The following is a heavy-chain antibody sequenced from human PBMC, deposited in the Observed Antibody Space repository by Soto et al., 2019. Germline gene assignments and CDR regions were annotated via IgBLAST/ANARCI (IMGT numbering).Heavy chain of an antibody. J-gene: IGHJ4*02. Sequence: QVQLVESGGGVVQPGRSLRLSCAASGFTFSSYGMHWVRQAPGKGLEWVAVISYDGSNKYYADSVKGRFTISRDNSKNTLYLQMNSLRAEDTAVYYWAKDSHAYSSSWTYYFDYWGQGTLVTVSS. V-gene: IGHV3-30*18. CDR2: ISYDGSNK. CDR1: GFTFSSYG. D-gene: IGHD6-13*01. CDR3: AKDSHAYSSSWTYYFDY.